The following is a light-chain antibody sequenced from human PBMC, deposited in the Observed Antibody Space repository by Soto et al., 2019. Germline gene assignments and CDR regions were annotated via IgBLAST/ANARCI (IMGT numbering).Light chain of an antibody. CDR1: SSDVGGYNY. CDR3: ASYAGSSVI. Sequence: QSVLTQPPSASGSPGQAVTISCTGTSSDVGGYNYVSWYQQHPGKAPKLIIYEVTKRPSGVPDRLSGSKSGNTASLTVSGLPAEDEANYYCASYAGSSVIFGGGTKLTVL. J-gene: IGLJ2*01. V-gene: IGLV2-8*01. CDR2: EVT.